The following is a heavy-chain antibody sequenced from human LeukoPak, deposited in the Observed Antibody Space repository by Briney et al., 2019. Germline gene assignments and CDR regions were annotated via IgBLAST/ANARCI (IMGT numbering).Heavy chain of an antibody. J-gene: IGHJ4*02. V-gene: IGHV4-59*12. CDR2: IYYSGST. Sequence: SETLSLTCTVSGGSISSYYWSWIRQPPGKGLEWIGYIYYSGSTNYNPSLKSRVTISVDTSKNQFSLKLSSVTAADTAVYYCARANHYYDFWSGYYTREVLNFDYWGQGTLVTVSS. D-gene: IGHD3-3*01. CDR3: ARANHYYDFWSGYYTREVLNFDY. CDR1: GGSISSYY.